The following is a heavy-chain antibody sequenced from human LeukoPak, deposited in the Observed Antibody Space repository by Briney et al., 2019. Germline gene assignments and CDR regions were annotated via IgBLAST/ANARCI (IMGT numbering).Heavy chain of an antibody. CDR1: GFTFSSYA. CDR2: ISYEGSNK. V-gene: IGHV3-30-3*01. J-gene: IGHJ3*02. CDR3: AKSITMNRNAFDI. D-gene: IGHD3-22*01. Sequence: GGSLRLSCAASGFTFSSYAMHWVRQAPGKGLEWVAVISYEGSNKYYADSVKGRFTISRDNSKNTLYLQMNSLRAEDTAVYYCAKSITMNRNAFDIWGQGTMVTVSS.